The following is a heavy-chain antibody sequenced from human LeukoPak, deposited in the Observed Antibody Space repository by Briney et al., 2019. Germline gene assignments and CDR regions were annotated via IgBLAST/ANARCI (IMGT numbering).Heavy chain of an antibody. V-gene: IGHV6-1*01. Sequence: SQTLSLTCAISGDSVSSNSAVWNWIRQSPSRGLEWLGRTYYRSKWYNDYAVSVESRITINPDISKNQFSLQLNSVTPEDTAVYYCARDVRRVVGAWGQGTLVTVSS. D-gene: IGHD2-15*01. CDR1: GDSVSSNSAV. CDR3: ARDVRRVVGA. CDR2: TYYRSKWYN. J-gene: IGHJ5*02.